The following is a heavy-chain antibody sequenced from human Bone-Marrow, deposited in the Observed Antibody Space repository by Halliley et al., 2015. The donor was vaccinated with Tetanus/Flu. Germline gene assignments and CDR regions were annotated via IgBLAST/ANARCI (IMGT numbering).Heavy chain of an antibody. J-gene: IGHJ4*02. Sequence: EGGNKAYAPSVKGRVTISRDNAKNTLDLQMNRLTVDDTAVYYCARDQWEYYHSDGDDFDYWGKGNLVTVSS. V-gene: IGHV3-74*01. CDR2: EGGNK. D-gene: IGHD1-26*01. CDR3: ARDQWEYYHSDGDDFDY.